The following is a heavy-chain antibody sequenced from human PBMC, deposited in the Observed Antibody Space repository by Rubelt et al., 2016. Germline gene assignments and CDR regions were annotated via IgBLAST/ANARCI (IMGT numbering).Heavy chain of an antibody. J-gene: IGHJ3*02. CDR2: INSDGSST. V-gene: IGHV3-74*01. Sequence: GGGLVWVSRINSDGSSTSYADSVKGRFTISRDNAKNTLYLQMNSLRAEDTAVYYCATRTPGDAFDIWGQGTMVTVFS. D-gene: IGHD1-14*01. CDR3: ATRTPGDAFDI.